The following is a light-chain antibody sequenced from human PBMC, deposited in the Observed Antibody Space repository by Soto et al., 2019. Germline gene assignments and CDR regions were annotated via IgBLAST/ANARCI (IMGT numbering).Light chain of an antibody. V-gene: IGLV2-14*01. J-gene: IGLJ1*01. CDR3: SSYTSSSTXYV. CDR2: DVS. CDR1: SSDVGGYNY. Sequence: QSVLTRPASVSGSPGQSIAISCTGTSSDVGGYNYVSWYQQHPGKAPKLIIYDVSNRPSGVSNRFSGSKSGNTASLTISGLQAEDEADYYCSSYTSSSTXYVFGTXXXVTVL.